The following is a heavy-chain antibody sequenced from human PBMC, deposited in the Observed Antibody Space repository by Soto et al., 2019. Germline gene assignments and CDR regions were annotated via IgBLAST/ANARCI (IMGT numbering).Heavy chain of an antibody. D-gene: IGHD2-15*01. V-gene: IGHV1-24*01. CDR2: FDPEDGET. CDR1: GYTLTELS. CDR3: ATEGGVKGYCSGGSCYGMDV. Sequence: ASVKVSCKVSGYTLTELSMHWVRQAPGKGLEWMGGFDPEDGETIYAQKFQGRVTMTEDTSTDTAYMELSSLRSEDTAVYYCATEGGVKGYCSGGSCYGMDVWGQGTTVTVSS. J-gene: IGHJ6*02.